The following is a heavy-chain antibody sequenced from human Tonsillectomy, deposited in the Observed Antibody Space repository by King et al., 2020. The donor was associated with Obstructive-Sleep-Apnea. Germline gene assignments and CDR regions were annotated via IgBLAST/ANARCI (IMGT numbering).Heavy chain of an antibody. CDR2: IVVGSGNT. V-gene: IGHV1-58*02. CDR1: GFTFTSSA. CDR3: AASDYYDSSSRFDY. D-gene: IGHD3-22*01. Sequence: QLEQSGPEVKKPGTSVKVSCKASGFTFTSSAMQWVRQARGQRLEWIGWIVVGSGNTSYAQKFQERVTITRDMSTSPAYMELRSLRSEDTAVYYCAASDYYDSSSRFDYWGQGTLVTVSS. J-gene: IGHJ4*02.